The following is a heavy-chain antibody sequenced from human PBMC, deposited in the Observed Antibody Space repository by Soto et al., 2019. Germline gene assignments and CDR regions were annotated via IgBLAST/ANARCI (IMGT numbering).Heavy chain of an antibody. J-gene: IGHJ4*02. CDR1: GGTFSSNT. Sequence: QVHLVQSGAEVKKPGSSVKVSCKASGGTFSSNTMSWVRQAPGQGLEWMGRITPILGIANYAQKFQDRITITTDKSTSTAYTELSSLRSEDTAVYYCATVGYMYTSFDYWGQGTLVIVSS. CDR2: ITPILGIA. D-gene: IGHD5-18*01. V-gene: IGHV1-69*02. CDR3: ATVGYMYTSFDY.